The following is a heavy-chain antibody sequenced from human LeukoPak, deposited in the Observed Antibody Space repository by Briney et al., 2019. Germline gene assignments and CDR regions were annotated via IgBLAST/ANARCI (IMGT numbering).Heavy chain of an antibody. D-gene: IGHD3-22*01. V-gene: IGHV1-18*01. CDR2: ISAYNGNT. Sequence: GASVKVSCKASGYTFTSYGISWVRQAPGQGLEWMGWISAYNGNTNYAQKLQGRVTMTTDTSTSTAYMALRSLRSDDTAVYYCARQYYYDSSGYYDYWGQGTLITVSS. CDR1: GYTFTSYG. CDR3: ARQYYYDSSGYYDY. J-gene: IGHJ4*02.